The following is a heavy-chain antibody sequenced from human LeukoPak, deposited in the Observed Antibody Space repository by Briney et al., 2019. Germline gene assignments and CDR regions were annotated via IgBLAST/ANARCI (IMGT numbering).Heavy chain of an antibody. CDR2: IYYSGST. Sequence: SENLSRNCTVSGCSISSSSYYWRWIRQPPGKGLEWIGSIYYSGSTYYNPSLKSRVTISVDTSKNQFSRKLSSVTAADTAVYYCARGSHSTSVYWGQGTLVTVSS. J-gene: IGHJ4*02. CDR3: ARGSHSTSVY. CDR1: GCSISSSSYY. V-gene: IGHV4-39*01. D-gene: IGHD6-6*01.